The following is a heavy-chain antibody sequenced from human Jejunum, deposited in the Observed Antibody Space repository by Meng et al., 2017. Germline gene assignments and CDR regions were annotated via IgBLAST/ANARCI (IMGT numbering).Heavy chain of an antibody. Sequence: QPTESVPGLVTRAQTLSLPHTVSGGSSTTTTCYWGWSRPPPGKGLEWIGRLHNTGNTNYNPALKSRVTISVDTYSQQFSLNLRSVTAADTAVYYCARDSRTSVDMIRGVYPFEYWGQGMLVTVSS. CDR3: ARDSRTSVDMIRGVYPFEY. D-gene: IGHD3-10*01. CDR2: LHNTGNT. CDR1: GGSSTTTTCY. J-gene: IGHJ4*02. V-gene: IGHV4-39*07.